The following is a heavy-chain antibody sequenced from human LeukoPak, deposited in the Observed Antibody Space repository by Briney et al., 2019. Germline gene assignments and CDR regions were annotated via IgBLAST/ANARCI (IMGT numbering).Heavy chain of an antibody. Sequence: EASVKDSCKTSGQTFTRYYIHWVRQAPGQGLEWMGWINPKSGGPNYAQKFQGRVTMTRDTSISTAYMELSRLRSDDTAIYYCATGSGSSWFDPWGQGTLVTVSS. J-gene: IGHJ5*02. D-gene: IGHD3-10*01. CDR2: INPKSGGP. CDR3: ATGSGSSWFDP. V-gene: IGHV1-2*02. CDR1: GQTFTRYY.